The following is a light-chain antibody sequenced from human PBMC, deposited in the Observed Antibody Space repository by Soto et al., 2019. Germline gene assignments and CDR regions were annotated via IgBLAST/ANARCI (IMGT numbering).Light chain of an antibody. Sequence: QSVLTQPASVSGSPGQSITISCTGTSSDVGCYNFVSWYQQHPGKAPKLMIYDVSNRPSGVSNRFSGSKSGNTASLTISGLQAEDEADYYCSSYTSSSTLYVFGTGTKATVL. CDR2: DVS. V-gene: IGLV2-14*01. J-gene: IGLJ1*01. CDR3: SSYTSSSTLYV. CDR1: SSDVGCYNF.